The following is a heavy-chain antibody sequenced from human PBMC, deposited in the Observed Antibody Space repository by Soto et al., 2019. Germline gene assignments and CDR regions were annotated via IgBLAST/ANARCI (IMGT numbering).Heavy chain of an antibody. J-gene: IGHJ6*02. V-gene: IGHV1-2*02. Sequence: ASVKVSCKASGYTFTGYYMHWVRQAPGQGLEWMGWINPNSGGTNYAQKFQGRVTMTRDTSISTAYMELSRLRSDDTAVYYCARAGELPGYYYYYYGMDVWGQGTTVTVSS. CDR1: GYTFTGYY. CDR2: INPNSGGT. CDR3: ARAGELPGYYYYYYGMDV. D-gene: IGHD1-26*01.